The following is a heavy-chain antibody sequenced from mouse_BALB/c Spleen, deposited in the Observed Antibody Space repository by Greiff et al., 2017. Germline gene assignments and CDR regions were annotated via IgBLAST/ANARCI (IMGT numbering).Heavy chain of an antibody. Sequence: EVMLVESGGGLVQPGGSLRISCATSGFNFTDYYMSWVRQPPGKALEWLGFIRNKANGYTTEYSASVKGRFTISRDNSQSILYLQMNTLRAEDSATYYWARDIDYGDYSMDYWGQGTSVTGSS. D-gene: IGHD1-1*01. V-gene: IGHV7-3*02. CDR3: ARDIDYGDYSMDY. CDR2: IRNKANGYTT. CDR1: GFNFTDYY. J-gene: IGHJ4*01.